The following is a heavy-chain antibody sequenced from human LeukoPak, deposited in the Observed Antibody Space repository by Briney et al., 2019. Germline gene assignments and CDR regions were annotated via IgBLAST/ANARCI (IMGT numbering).Heavy chain of an antibody. CDR3: ARVFAVAGMSFDY. CDR2: IYYSGST. D-gene: IGHD6-19*01. CDR1: GGSISSGGDY. V-gene: IGHV4-31*03. Sequence: PSQTLSLTCTVSGGSISSGGDYWSWLRQHPGKGLEWIGYIYYSGSTYYNPSLKSRVTISVDTSKNQFSLKLSSVTAADTAVYYCARVFAVAGMSFDYWGQGTLVTVSS. J-gene: IGHJ4*02.